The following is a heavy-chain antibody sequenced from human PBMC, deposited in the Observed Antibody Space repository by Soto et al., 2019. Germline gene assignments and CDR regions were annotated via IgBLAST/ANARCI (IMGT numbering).Heavy chain of an antibody. CDR3: ARTLYGDNVDY. V-gene: IGHV1-8*01. J-gene: IGHJ4*02. Sequence: QVQLVRSGAEVKKPGASVKVSCKASGYTFTSYDSNWVRQATGQGLEGMGWMNANSGNTGYAQKFQGRVTMTRNTSISTAYMELRSLRSEDTAVYYCARTLYGDNVDYWGQGTLVTVSS. D-gene: IGHD4-17*01. CDR2: MNANSGNT. CDR1: GYTFTSYD.